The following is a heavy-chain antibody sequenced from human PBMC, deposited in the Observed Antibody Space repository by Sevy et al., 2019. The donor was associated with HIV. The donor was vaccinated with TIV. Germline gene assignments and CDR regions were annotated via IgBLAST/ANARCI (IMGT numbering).Heavy chain of an antibody. J-gene: IGHJ4*02. V-gene: IGHV3-9*01. Sequence: GGSLRLSCAASGFTFDDYAMHWVRQAPGKGLEWVSGISWNSGSIGYADSVKGRFTISRDNAKNSLYLQMNSLRAEDTAVYFCARDGGYDSRGYDLSNYWGQGTLVTVSS. CDR1: GFTFDDYA. D-gene: IGHD3-22*01. CDR3: ARDGGYDSRGYDLSNY. CDR2: ISWNSGSI.